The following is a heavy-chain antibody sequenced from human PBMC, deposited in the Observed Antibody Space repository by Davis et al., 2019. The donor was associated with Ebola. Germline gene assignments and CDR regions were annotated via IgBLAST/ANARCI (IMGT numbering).Heavy chain of an antibody. V-gene: IGHV1-2*02. J-gene: IGHJ3*02. D-gene: IGHD5-24*01. CDR2: INPNSGAS. CDR3: ATQMGRIAPRPAFNI. Sequence: ASVQVSCKASGYPFSDYYIHWVRQARGQGLEWMGWINPNSGASGFTQKFQGRLTMTSDTSISTAYMDLGSLQSGDTAVYYCATQMGRIAPRPAFNIWGQGTLVSVSS. CDR1: GYPFSDYY.